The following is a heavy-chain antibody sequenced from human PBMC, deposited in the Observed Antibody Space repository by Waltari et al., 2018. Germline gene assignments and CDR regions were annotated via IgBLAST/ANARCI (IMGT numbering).Heavy chain of an antibody. V-gene: IGHV1-3*01. CDR3: ARGGLIVATISDY. Sequence: QVQLVQSGAEVKKPGASVKVSCQASGYTFPSYAMHWVRQAPGQRLEWMGWINAGNGNTKYSQKFQGRVTITRDTSASTAYMELSSLRSEDTAVYYCARGGLIVATISDYWGQGTLVTVSS. D-gene: IGHD5-12*01. J-gene: IGHJ4*02. CDR1: GYTFPSYA. CDR2: INAGNGNT.